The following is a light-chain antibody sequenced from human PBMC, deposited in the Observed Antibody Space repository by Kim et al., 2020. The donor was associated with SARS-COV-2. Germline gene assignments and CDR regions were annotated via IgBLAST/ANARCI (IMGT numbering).Light chain of an antibody. V-gene: IGKV4-1*01. J-gene: IGKJ1*01. CDR1: QSVLYSSNNKNY. CDR2: WAS. Sequence: DIVMTQSPDSLAVSLGERATINCKSSQSVLYSSNNKNYLAWYQQKPGQPPKLLISWASTRESGVPDRFSGGGSGTHFTLTISSLQAEDVAVYYCQQYYSSPQTFGQGTKVDIK. CDR3: QQYYSSPQT.